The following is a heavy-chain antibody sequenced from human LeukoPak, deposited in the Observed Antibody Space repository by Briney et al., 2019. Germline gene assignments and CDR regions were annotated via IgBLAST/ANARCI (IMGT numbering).Heavy chain of an antibody. V-gene: IGHV1-69*06. CDR1: GGTFSSYA. D-gene: IGHD4-17*01. J-gene: IGHJ5*02. Sequence: GASVKVSCKASGGTFSSYAISWVRQAPGQGLEWMGGIIPIFGTANYAQKFQGRVTITADKSTSTAYMGLSSLRSEDTAVYYCARTTVTDPYNWFDPWGQGTLVTVSS. CDR2: IIPIFGTA. CDR3: ARTTVTDPYNWFDP.